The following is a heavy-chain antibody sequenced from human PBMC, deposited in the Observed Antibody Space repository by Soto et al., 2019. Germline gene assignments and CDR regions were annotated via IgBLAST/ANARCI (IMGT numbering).Heavy chain of an antibody. Sequence: ASVKVSCKASGYTFTGYYMHWVRQAPGQGLEWMGWINPDSGGTNCAQKFQGWATMTRDTSISTAYMELSRLRAEDTAVYYCASLPDVDIVVVPADYNWFDPWGQGTLVTVSS. J-gene: IGHJ5*02. CDR1: GYTFTGYY. D-gene: IGHD2-2*03. CDR2: INPDSGGT. V-gene: IGHV1-2*04. CDR3: ASLPDVDIVVVPADYNWFDP.